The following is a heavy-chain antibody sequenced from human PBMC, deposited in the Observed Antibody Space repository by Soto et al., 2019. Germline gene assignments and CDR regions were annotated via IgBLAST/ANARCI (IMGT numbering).Heavy chain of an antibody. CDR2: ISYDGSNK. J-gene: IGHJ6*02. CDR1: GFTFSSYG. CDR3: AKDRGSSSFYYYYGMDV. Sequence: ESGGGVVQPGRSLRLSCAASGFTFSSYGMHWVRQAPGKGLEWVAVISYDGSNKYYADSVKGRFTISRDNSKNTLYLQMNSLRAEDTAVYYCAKDRGSSSFYYYYGMDVWGQGTTVTVSS. D-gene: IGHD6-6*01. V-gene: IGHV3-30*18.